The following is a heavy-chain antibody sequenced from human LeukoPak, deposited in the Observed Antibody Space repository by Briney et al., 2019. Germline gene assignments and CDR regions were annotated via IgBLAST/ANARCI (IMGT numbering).Heavy chain of an antibody. J-gene: IGHJ6*03. V-gene: IGHV4-34*01. CDR2: INHSGST. CDR1: GGSFSGYF. CDR3: ARSRRARGIAVFYMDV. D-gene: IGHD6-19*01. Sequence: SETLSLTCVLYGGSFSGYFWSWIRQPPRKGLEWMGEINHSGSTKYNPSLKSRLTISLDTSKNQFSLNLSSVTAGHTAVYYCARSRRARGIAVFYMDVWGKGTTVTVSS.